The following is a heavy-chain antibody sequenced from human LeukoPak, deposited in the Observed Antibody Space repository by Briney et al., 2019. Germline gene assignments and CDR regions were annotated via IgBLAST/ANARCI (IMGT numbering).Heavy chain of an antibody. CDR3: VKESVGDMDYVFDY. CDR2: ISYDGSNQ. CDR1: GFTFSTYG. J-gene: IGHJ4*02. D-gene: IGHD1-26*01. V-gene: IGHV3-30*18. Sequence: PGGSLRLSCAASGFTFSTYGMHWVRQAPGKGLEWVGIISYDGSNQYYGDSVEGRFTISRDNSNNTLYLQMNSLRTEDTAVYYCVKESVGDMDYVFDYWGQGILVTVSS.